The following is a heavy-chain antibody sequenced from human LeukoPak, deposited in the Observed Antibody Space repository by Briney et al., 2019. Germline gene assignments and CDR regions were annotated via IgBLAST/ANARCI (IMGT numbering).Heavy chain of an antibody. V-gene: IGHV4-30-4*01. D-gene: IGHD4-23*01. Sequence: SETLSLTCTVSGGSISSGDYCWSWIRQPPGKGLEWIGYIFYSGSTYYNPSLKSRVTISVDTSNNQFSLKLSSVTAADTAVYYCARDLLNEGNHLDYWGQGTLVTVSS. CDR3: ARDLLNEGNHLDY. J-gene: IGHJ4*02. CDR1: GGSISSGDYC. CDR2: IFYSGST.